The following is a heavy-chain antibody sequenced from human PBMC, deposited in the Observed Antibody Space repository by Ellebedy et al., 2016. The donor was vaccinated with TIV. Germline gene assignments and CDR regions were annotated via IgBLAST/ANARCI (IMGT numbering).Heavy chain of an antibody. CDR2: TYYRSKWYN. D-gene: IGHD3-3*01. J-gene: IGHJ3*01. CDR1: GDRVSNTGAA. Sequence: SQTLSLTCAISGDRVSNTGAAWNWIRQSASRGPELLGRTYYRSKWYNDYAVSVRGRVTINADTSKNHFSLQLNSVTPEDTAVYYRARDPSWCQSGMDVWGRGTMVTVSS. V-gene: IGHV6-1*01. CDR3: ARDPSWCQSGMDV.